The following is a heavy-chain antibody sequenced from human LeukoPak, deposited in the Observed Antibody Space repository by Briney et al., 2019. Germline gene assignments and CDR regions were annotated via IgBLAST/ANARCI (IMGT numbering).Heavy chain of an antibody. CDR3: ALESSSVFDY. D-gene: IGHD6-6*01. J-gene: IGHJ4*02. CDR2: ISGSGGGT. CDR1: GITLSIYG. Sequence: GGSLRLSCAVAGITLSIYGMSWVRQAPGKGVEWVAGISGSGGGTNYADSVKGRFTISRDNSKNTLYLQMNSLRAEDTAVYYCALESSSVFDYWGQGTLVTVSS. V-gene: IGHV3-23*01.